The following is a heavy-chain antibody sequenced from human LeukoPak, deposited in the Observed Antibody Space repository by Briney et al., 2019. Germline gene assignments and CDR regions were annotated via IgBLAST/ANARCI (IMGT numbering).Heavy chain of an antibody. V-gene: IGHV3-7*01. D-gene: IGHD2-15*01. J-gene: IGHJ4*02. CDR1: GFSFSSFA. Sequence: SGGSLRLSCAASGFSFSSFAMSWVRQAPGKGLEWVATINQDGSERYYADSMKGRFTISSDNAKNSLYHLHMNSLRAEDTAVYYCAGGGNFGYWGQGTLVTVSS. CDR2: INQDGSER. CDR3: AGGGNFGY.